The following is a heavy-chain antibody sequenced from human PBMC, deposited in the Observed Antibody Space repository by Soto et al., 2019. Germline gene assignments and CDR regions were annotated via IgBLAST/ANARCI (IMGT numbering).Heavy chain of an antibody. CDR3: ARLLSIAAAGAHDY. D-gene: IGHD6-13*01. Sequence: GESLKISCKGSGYRFTSYWSGWVRQMPGKGLEWMGIIYPGDSDTRYSPSFQGQVTISADKSISTAYLQWSSLKASDTAMYYCARLLSIAAAGAHDYWGQGTLVTVSS. V-gene: IGHV5-51*01. J-gene: IGHJ4*02. CDR2: IYPGDSDT. CDR1: GYRFTSYW.